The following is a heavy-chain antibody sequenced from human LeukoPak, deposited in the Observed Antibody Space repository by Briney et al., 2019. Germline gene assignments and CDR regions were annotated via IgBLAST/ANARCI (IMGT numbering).Heavy chain of an antibody. D-gene: IGHD3-22*01. Sequence: PGRSLRLSCAASGFTFSSYGMHWVRQAPGKGLEGGAVISYDGSNKYYADPVKGRFTISRDNSKNTLYLQMNSLRAEDTAVYYCAKDHYYVSSGYYRPVDYGGQGTLATVS. CDR1: GFTFSSYG. J-gene: IGHJ4*02. V-gene: IGHV3-30*18. CDR2: ISYDGSNK. CDR3: AKDHYYVSSGYYRPVDY.